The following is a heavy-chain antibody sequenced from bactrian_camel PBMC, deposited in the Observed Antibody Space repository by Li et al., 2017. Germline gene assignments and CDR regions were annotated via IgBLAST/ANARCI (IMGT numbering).Heavy chain of an antibody. V-gene: IGHV3S1*01. CDR2: FDTGDGST. CDR3: AAGAGRGYTPRCTTGPGEYDY. CDR1: GYTFNTYS. Sequence: HVQLVESGGGSALAGGSVRLSCAASGYTFNTYSWFRQAPGQEREGVAAFDTGDGSTYYLNSVEGRFTISHDNAKNTLYLQMDSLKPEDTAMYYCAAGAGRGYTPRCTTGPGEYDYWGQGTQVTV. J-gene: IGHJ4*01. D-gene: IGHD2*01.